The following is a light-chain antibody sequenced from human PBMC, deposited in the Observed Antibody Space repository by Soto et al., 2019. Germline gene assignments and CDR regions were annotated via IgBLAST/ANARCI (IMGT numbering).Light chain of an antibody. J-gene: IGKJ5*01. CDR2: EAS. CDR1: QSVSSY. CDR3: QQRSNWIT. Sequence: EIVLTQSPATLSLSPGERATLSCRASQSVSSYLAWYQQKPGQAPRLLMYEASNRATGIPARFSGSGSGTDFILTISSLEPEDFAIYYCQQRSNWITFGQGTRLEIK. V-gene: IGKV3-11*01.